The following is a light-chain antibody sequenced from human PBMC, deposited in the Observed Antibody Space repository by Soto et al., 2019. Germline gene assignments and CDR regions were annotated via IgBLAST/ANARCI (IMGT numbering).Light chain of an antibody. CDR2: AAS. J-gene: IGKJ4*01. Sequence: DIQMTQSPVSLSASVGDRVTITCRASQTISRNLNWYQQKPGKAPKLLIFAASSLQSGVPLRVSGSGSGTDFTRTISSLQPEDFATYYCQQSYDTPRTFGGGTKVEIK. CDR1: QTISRN. V-gene: IGKV1-39*01. CDR3: QQSYDTPRT.